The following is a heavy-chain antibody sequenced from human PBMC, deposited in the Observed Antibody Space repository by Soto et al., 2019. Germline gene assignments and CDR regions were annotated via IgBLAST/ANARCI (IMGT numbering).Heavy chain of an antibody. CDR1: GFTFSNYA. CDR2: ISGGGDNA. V-gene: IGHV3-23*01. D-gene: IGHD6-6*01. J-gene: IGHJ4*02. Sequence: PGGSLRLSCAASGFTFSNYAMNWVRQAPGKGLEWVSGISGGGDNAYYADSVKGRFAISRDNSKNTVYPQMSSLRAEDTAVYYCANPCGSSWYYFDLWGQGTLVTVSS. CDR3: ANPCGSSWYYFDL.